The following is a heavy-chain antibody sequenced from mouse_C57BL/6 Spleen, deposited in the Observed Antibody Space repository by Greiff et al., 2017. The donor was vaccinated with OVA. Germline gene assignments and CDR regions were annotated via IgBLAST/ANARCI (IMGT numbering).Heavy chain of an antibody. CDR2: IYPGSGST. V-gene: IGHV1-55*01. J-gene: IGHJ2*01. Sequence: VQLQQPGAELVKPGASVKMSCKASGYTFTSYWITWVKQRPGQGLEWIGDIYPGSGSTNYNEKFKSKATLTVDTSSSTAYMQLSSLTSEDSAVYYCARWGYYYGSSRYFDYWGQGTTLTVSS. CDR3: ARWGYYYGSSRYFDY. CDR1: GYTFTSYW. D-gene: IGHD1-1*01.